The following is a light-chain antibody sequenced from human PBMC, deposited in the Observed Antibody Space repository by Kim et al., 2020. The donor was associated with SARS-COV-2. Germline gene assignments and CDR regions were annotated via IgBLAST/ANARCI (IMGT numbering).Light chain of an antibody. V-gene: IGLV3-27*01. CDR1: VLAKKY. CDR2: KDS. J-gene: IGLJ2*01. Sequence: SYELTQPSSVSVSPGQTARITCSGDVLAKKYARWFQQKPGQAPVLVIYKDSERPPGIPERFSGSSSGTTVTLTISGAQVEDEADYYCYSATDNNLVFGGGTQLTVL. CDR3: YSATDNNLV.